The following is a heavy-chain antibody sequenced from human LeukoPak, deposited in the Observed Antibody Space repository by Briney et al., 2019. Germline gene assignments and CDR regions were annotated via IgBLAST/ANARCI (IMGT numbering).Heavy chain of an antibody. CDR1: GGSISSSY. CDR3: ASAIAEDFYYYYMDV. D-gene: IGHD1-14*01. J-gene: IGHJ6*03. V-gene: IGHV4-59*01. CDR2: IYYSGST. Sequence: SETLSLTCTVSGGSISSSYWTWIRQPPGKGLEWIGYIYYSGSTNYNPSLKSRVTISVDTSRNQFSLNLSSVTAAYTAVYYCASAIAEDFYYYYMDVWGKGTTVTVSS.